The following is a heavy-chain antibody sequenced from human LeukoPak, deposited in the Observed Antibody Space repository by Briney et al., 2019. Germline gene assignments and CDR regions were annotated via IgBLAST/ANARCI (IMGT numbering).Heavy chain of an antibody. V-gene: IGHV3-53*01. CDR1: GFTVITND. CDR2: LYSDGNT. CDR3: ARGVEPLAANTLAY. Sequence: PGGSLRLSCAASGFTVITNDMTWVRQAPGKGLEWVSVLYSDGNTKYADSVQDRFTISRDNSKNTLYLEMNSLSPDDTAVYYCARGVEPLAANTLAYWGQGTLVTGSS. J-gene: IGHJ4*02. D-gene: IGHD1-14*01.